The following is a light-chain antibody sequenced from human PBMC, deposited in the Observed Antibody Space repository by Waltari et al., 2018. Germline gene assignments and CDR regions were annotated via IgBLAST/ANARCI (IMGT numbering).Light chain of an antibody. CDR1: QSVSNF. CDR3: QQRSKWPLT. CDR2: DAS. Sequence: EIVLTQSPATLSLSPGERATPSCRASQSVSNFLACYQRQPGHAPRLLIYDASSRATGIPARFSGTGSGTDFSLTISSLEPEDFAVYYCQQRSKWPLTFGGGTKVEIK. J-gene: IGKJ4*01. V-gene: IGKV3-11*01.